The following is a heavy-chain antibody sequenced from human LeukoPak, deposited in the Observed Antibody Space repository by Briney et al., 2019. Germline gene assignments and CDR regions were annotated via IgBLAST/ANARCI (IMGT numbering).Heavy chain of an antibody. CDR1: GYTFTGYY. CDR2: INPNSGGT. CDR3: VLPMVRGVNCYMDV. Sequence: ASVKVSCKASGYTFTGYYMHWVRQAPGQGLEWMGWINPNSGGTNYAQKFQGRVTMTRDTSISTAYMELSRLRSDDTAVMTWVLPMVRGVNCYMDVWGKGTTVTISS. V-gene: IGHV1-2*02. D-gene: IGHD3-10*01. J-gene: IGHJ6*03.